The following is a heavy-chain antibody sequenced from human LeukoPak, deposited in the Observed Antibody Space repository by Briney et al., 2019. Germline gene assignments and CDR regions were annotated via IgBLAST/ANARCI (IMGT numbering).Heavy chain of an antibody. V-gene: IGHV3-7*01. J-gene: IGHJ6*03. Sequence: GGSLRLSCAASGFTFSSYWMSWVRQAPGKGLEWVANIKQDGSEKYYVDSVKGRFTISRDNAKNSLYLQMNSLRAEDTAVYYCARDGSSWYYYYMDVWGKGTTVTVSS. CDR2: IKQDGSEK. CDR3: ARDGSSWYYYYMDV. CDR1: GFTFSSYW. D-gene: IGHD6-13*01.